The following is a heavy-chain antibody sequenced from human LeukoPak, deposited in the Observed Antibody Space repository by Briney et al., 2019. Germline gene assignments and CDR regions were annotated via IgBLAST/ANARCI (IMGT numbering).Heavy chain of an antibody. Sequence: PGGSLRLSCAASGFTFSSYSMNWVRQAPGKGLEWVSAISGSGGSTYYADSVKGRFTISRDNSKNTLYLQMNSLRAEDTAVYYCAKGRAMVRGVTPPYYFDYWGQGTLVTVSS. CDR2: ISGSGGST. CDR1: GFTFSSYS. J-gene: IGHJ4*02. D-gene: IGHD3-10*01. CDR3: AKGRAMVRGVTPPYYFDY. V-gene: IGHV3-23*01.